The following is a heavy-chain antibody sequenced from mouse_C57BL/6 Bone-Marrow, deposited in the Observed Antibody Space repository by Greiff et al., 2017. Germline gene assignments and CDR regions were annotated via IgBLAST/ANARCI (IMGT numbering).Heavy chain of an antibody. Sequence: QVQLQQSGAELVRPGTSVKVSCKASGYAFTNYLIEWVQQRPGQGLEWIGVINPGSGGTNYNEKCKGKATLTADKSSSTAYMQLSSLTSEDAAVYCCARSTGVRFADWGQGTLVTVSA. CDR1: GYAFTNYL. D-gene: IGHD5-1*01. J-gene: IGHJ3*01. CDR3: ARSTGVRFAD. V-gene: IGHV1-54*01. CDR2: INPGSGGT.